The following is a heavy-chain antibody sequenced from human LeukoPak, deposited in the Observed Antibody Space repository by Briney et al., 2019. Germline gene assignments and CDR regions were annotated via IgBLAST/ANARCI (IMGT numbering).Heavy chain of an antibody. CDR1: GFTFSSYG. V-gene: IGHV3-33*01. CDR3: AHKESSYGFSCFDY. J-gene: IGHJ4*02. D-gene: IGHD5-18*01. Sequence: GRSLRLSCAASGFTFSSYGMHWVLQAPGKGLEWVAVIWYDGSNTYYADSVKGRFTISRDNSKNTLYLQMNSLRAEDTAVYYCAHKESSYGFSCFDYWGQGTLVTVSS. CDR2: IWYDGSNT.